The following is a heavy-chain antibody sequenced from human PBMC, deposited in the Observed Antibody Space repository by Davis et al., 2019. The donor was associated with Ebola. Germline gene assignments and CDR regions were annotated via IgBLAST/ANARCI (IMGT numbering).Heavy chain of an antibody. J-gene: IGHJ4*02. CDR2: ISSDSDYI. CDR3: AREESSSWYYFDY. D-gene: IGHD6-13*01. Sequence: PGGSLRLSCAASGFTFSTYSMSWVRQAPGKGLEWVSSISSDSDYIYYADSAKGRFTISRDNAKNSLYLQMNSLRAEDTAVYYCAREESSSWYYFDYWGQGTLVTVSS. CDR1: GFTFSTYS. V-gene: IGHV3-21*01.